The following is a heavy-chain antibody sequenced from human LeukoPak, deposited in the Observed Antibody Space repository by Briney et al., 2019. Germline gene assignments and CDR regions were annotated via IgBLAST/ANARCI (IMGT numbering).Heavy chain of an antibody. CDR2: IYYSGST. D-gene: IGHD1-14*01. CDR3: ARDRKYYYHMDV. CDR1: GGSISSSSYY. J-gene: IGHJ6*03. V-gene: IGHV4-39*07. Sequence: SETLSLTCTVSGGSISSSSYYWGWIRQPPGEGLEWIGSIYYSGSTYYNSSLKSRVTISVDTSKNQFSLNLTSLTAADTAVYYCARDRKYYYHMDVWGKGTTVTVSS.